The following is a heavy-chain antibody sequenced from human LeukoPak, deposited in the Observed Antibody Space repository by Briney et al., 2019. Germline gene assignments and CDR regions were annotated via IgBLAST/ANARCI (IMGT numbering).Heavy chain of an antibody. D-gene: IGHD3-16*02. V-gene: IGHV1-2*02. CDR1: GYTFTGYY. CDR3: ARDRYSSAETNYYYYMDV. CDR2: INPNSGGT. J-gene: IGHJ6*03. Sequence: ASVKVSCKASGYTFTGYYMHWVRQAPGQGLEWMGWINPNSGGTNYAQKFQGRVTMTRDTSISTAYMELSRLRSDDTAVYYCARDRYSSAETNYYYYMDVWGKGTTVTVSS.